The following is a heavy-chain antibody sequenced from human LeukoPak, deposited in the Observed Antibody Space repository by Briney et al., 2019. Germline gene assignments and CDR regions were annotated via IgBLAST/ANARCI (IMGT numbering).Heavy chain of an antibody. CDR2: IYYSGST. V-gene: IGHV4-59*01. CDR3: ARDGPYYGDALIDY. CDR1: GGSISNYY. D-gene: IGHD4-17*01. Sequence: SETLSLTCTVSGGSISNYYWSWIRQPPGKGLEWIGYIYYSGSTNYNPSLKSRVTISVDTSKNQFSLKLSSVTAADTAVYYCARDGPYYGDALIDYWGQGTLVTVSS. J-gene: IGHJ4*02.